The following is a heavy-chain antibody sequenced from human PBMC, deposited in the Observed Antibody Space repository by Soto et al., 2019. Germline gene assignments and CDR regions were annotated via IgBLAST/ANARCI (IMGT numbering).Heavy chain of an antibody. V-gene: IGHV3-15*07. D-gene: IGHD2-2*01. CDR2: IKSKTDGGTT. CDR3: TTDWELLPSEYCSSTSCYSYFDY. Sequence: PGGSLSLSCAASGFTFSNAWMNWVRQAPGKGLEWVGRIKSKTDGGTTDYAAPVKGRFTISRDDSKNTLYLQINSLKTEDTAVYYCTTDWELLPSEYCSSTSCYSYFDYWGQGTLVTVSS. CDR1: GFTFSNAW. J-gene: IGHJ4*02.